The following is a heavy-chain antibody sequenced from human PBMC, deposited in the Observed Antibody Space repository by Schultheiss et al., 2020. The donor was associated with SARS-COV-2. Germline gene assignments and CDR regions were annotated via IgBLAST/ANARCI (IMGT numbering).Heavy chain of an antibody. D-gene: IGHD6-13*01. Sequence: SQTLSLTCTVSGGSVSSGSYYWSWIRQPPGKGLEWIGSIYHSGSTYYNPSLKSRVTISVDTSKNQFSLKLSSVTAADTAVYYCARVAGQLVPDNYFDYWGQGTLVTVSS. CDR3: ARVAGQLVPDNYFDY. CDR2: IYHSGST. J-gene: IGHJ4*02. CDR1: GGSVSSGSYY. V-gene: IGHV4-39*07.